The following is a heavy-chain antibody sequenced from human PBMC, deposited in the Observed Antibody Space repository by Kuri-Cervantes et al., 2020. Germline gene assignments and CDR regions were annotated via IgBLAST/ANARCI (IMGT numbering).Heavy chain of an antibody. CDR3: ARDVRLGGIMDV. CDR2: ISSSGSTI. J-gene: IGHJ6*03. Sequence: GESLKISCAASGFTFSDYYMSWIRQAPGKGLEWVSYISSSGSTIYYADSVKGRFTISRDNAKNSLYLQMNSLRAEVTAVYYCARDVRLGGIMDVWGKGTTVTVSS. D-gene: IGHD6-6*01. CDR1: GFTFSDYY. V-gene: IGHV3-11*01.